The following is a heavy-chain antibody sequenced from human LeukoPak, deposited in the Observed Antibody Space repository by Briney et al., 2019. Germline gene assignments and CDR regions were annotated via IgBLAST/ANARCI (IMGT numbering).Heavy chain of an antibody. J-gene: IGHJ6*03. CDR1: GFTFSTYS. D-gene: IGHD2-15*01. CDR2: ISSSSSYI. Sequence: GGSLRLSCAASGFTFSTYSMNWVRQAPGKGLEWVSSISSSSSYIYHADSVKGRFTISRDNAKNSLYLQMNSLRADDTAVYYCAREGGYCSGGSCYVPGYYYYMDVWGKGTTVTVSS. CDR3: AREGGYCSGGSCYVPGYYYYMDV. V-gene: IGHV3-21*01.